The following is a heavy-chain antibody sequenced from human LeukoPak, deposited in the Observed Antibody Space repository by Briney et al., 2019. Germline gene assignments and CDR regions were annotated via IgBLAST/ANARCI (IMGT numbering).Heavy chain of an antibody. D-gene: IGHD6-19*01. Sequence: SVKVSCKASGYTFTSYGISWVRQAPGQGLEWMGGIIPIFGTANYAQKFQGRVTITTDESTSTAYMELSSLRSEDTAAYYCARASIAVAEGYYMDVWGKGTTVTVSS. J-gene: IGHJ6*03. CDR1: GYTFTSYG. CDR3: ARASIAVAEGYYMDV. CDR2: IIPIFGTA. V-gene: IGHV1-69*05.